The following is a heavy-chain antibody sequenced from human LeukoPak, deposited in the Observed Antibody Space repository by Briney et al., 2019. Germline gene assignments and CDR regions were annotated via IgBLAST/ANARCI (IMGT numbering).Heavy chain of an antibody. CDR3: ATRHSIGYYASPAPFDI. J-gene: IGHJ3*02. D-gene: IGHD3-22*01. Sequence: SETPSLTCTVSGGSISSYYWSWLRQPPGKGLEWIGYIYYSGSTNYNPSLKSRVTISVDTSKNQFSLKLSSVTAADTAVYYCATRHSIGYYASPAPFDIWGQGTMVTVSS. CDR2: IYYSGST. V-gene: IGHV4-59*01. CDR1: GGSISSYY.